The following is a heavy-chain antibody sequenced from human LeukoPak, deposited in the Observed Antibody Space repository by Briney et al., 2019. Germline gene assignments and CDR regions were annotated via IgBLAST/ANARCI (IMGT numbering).Heavy chain of an antibody. V-gene: IGHV3-7*01. CDR1: GFTFSSYW. J-gene: IGHJ4*02. CDR3: ARDSTITIFGVVIPLFDY. CDR2: IKQDGSEK. Sequence: GGSLRLSCAASGFTFSSYWMSWVRQAPGKGLEWVANIKQDGSEKYYVDSVKGRFTISRDNAKNSLYLQMNSLRAEDTAVYYCARDSTITIFGVVIPLFDYWGQGTLVTVSS. D-gene: IGHD3-3*01.